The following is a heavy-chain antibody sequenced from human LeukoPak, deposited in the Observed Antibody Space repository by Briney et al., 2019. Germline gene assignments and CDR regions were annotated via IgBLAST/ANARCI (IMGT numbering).Heavy chain of an antibody. CDR1: AFTFSSYR. CDR3: TRGSPGYSSSWLDF. CDR2: INSDGSSR. Sequence: GGSLRLSCATSAFTFSSYRMHWVRQAPGKGLVWVSRINSDGSSRSYADYVKGRFTISRDDAKNTLYLQMSSLSVDDTAIYYCTRGSPGYSSSWLDFWGQGILVTVSS. V-gene: IGHV3-74*01. D-gene: IGHD6-13*01. J-gene: IGHJ4*02.